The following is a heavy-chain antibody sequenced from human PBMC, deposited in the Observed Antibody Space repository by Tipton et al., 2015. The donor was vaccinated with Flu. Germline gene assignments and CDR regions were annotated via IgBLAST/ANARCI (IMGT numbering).Heavy chain of an antibody. Sequence: TLSLTCAVYGGSFSDYYWSWIRQSPGKGLEWIGEINYSGNTNYNPSLESRVTISVDTSKNQFSLKLSSVTAADTAVYYCARQYYGSGSYQRYFDYWGQGTLVTVSS. CDR3: ARQYYGSGSYQRYFDY. D-gene: IGHD3-10*01. V-gene: IGHV4-34*01. CDR2: INYSGNT. J-gene: IGHJ4*02. CDR1: GGSFSDYY.